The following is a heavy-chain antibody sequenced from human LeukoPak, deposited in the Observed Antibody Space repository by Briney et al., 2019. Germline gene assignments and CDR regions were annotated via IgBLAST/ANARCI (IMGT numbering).Heavy chain of an antibody. V-gene: IGHV4-59*01. Sequence: SETLSLTCTVSGGSISSYCWSWIRQPPGKGLEWIGYIYSSGSTNYNPSLKSRVTISVDTSKNQFSLKLSSVTAADTAVYYCARVPRGPPIYSGSYSDPYYFDYWGQGTLVTVSS. D-gene: IGHD1-26*01. CDR1: GGSISSYC. J-gene: IGHJ4*02. CDR3: ARVPRGPPIYSGSYSDPYYFDY. CDR2: IYSSGST.